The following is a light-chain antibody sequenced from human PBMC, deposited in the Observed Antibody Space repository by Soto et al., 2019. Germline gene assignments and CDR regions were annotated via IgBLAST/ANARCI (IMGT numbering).Light chain of an antibody. J-gene: IGLJ3*02. Sequence: QSVLTQPASVSGSPGQSITISCTGTSSDVGSCNCVSWYQQHPDKAPTLMIYEVNKRPSGISNRFSGSKSGNTASLTISGLQAEDEADYYCCSSVGSPNWVFGGGTKLTVL. CDR2: EVN. V-gene: IGLV2-23*02. CDR1: SSDVGSCNC. CDR3: CSSVGSPNWV.